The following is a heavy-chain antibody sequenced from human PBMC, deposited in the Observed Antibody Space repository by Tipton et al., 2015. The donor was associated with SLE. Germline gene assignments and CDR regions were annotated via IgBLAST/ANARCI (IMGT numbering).Heavy chain of an antibody. CDR2: TYYMSKWYN. Sequence: GLVKPSQTLSLTCAISGDSVSSNSAAWNWIRQSPSRGLEWLGRTYYMSKWYNDYAVSVKSRIIINPDTSNNQFSLRLTSVTAADTAVYFCARVGDYYNSGSRVFDHWGQGILVTVSS. CDR1: GDSVSSNSAA. V-gene: IGHV6-1*01. CDR3: ARVGDYYNSGSRVFDH. J-gene: IGHJ4*02. D-gene: IGHD3-10*01.